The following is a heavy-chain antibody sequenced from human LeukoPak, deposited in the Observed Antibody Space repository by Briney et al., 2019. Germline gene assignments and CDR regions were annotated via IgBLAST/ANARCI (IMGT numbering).Heavy chain of an antibody. CDR1: GYTFTGYY. D-gene: IGHD3-3*01. CDR3: ARIPYYDFWSGYYEFDY. CDR2: INPNSGGT. V-gene: IGHV1-2*02. Sequence: GASVKVSCKASGYTFTGYYMHWVRQAPGQGLEWMGWINPNSGGTNYAQKLQGRVTMTTDTSTSTAYMELRSLRSDDTAVYYCARIPYYDFWSGYYEFDYWDQGTLVTVSS. J-gene: IGHJ4*02.